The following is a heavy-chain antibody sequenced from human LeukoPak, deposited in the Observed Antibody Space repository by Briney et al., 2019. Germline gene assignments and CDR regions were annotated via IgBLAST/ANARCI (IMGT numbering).Heavy chain of an antibody. CDR2: IYYSGST. V-gene: IGHV4-39*01. J-gene: IGHJ5*02. Sequence: SETLYLTCTVSGGSISSSSYYWGWIRQPPGKGLEWIGSIYYSGSTYYNPSLKSRVTISVDTSKNQFSLKLSSVTAADTAVYYCARQGYYDSQFDPWGQGTLVTVSS. CDR3: ARQGYYDSQFDP. CDR1: GGSISSSSYY. D-gene: IGHD3-22*01.